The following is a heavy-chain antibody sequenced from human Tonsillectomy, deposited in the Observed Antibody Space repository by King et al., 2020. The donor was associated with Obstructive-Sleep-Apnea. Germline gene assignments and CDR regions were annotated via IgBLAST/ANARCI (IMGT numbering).Heavy chain of an antibody. CDR2: ISGSGGST. J-gene: IGHJ5*02. V-gene: IGHV3-23*01. D-gene: IGHD6-13*01. CDR1: GFTFSSYA. Sequence: VQLLESGGGLVQPGGSLRLSCAASGFTFSSYAMSWVRQAPGKGLEWVSAISGSGGSTYYADSVKGRFTISRDNSKNTLYLQMNSLRAEDTAVYYCAKDGESSSWYFNWFDPWGQGTLVTVSS. CDR3: AKDGESSSWYFNWFDP.